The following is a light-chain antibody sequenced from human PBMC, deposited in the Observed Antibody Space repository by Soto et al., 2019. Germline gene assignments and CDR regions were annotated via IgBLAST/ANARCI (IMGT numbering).Light chain of an antibody. CDR1: QSVDSSF. V-gene: IGKV3-20*01. J-gene: IGKJ1*01. CDR2: GAS. Sequence: EIVLTQSPGSLSLSPGERVTLSCRASQSVDSSFFAWYQQKPGQAPRLLIYGASNRATGIPDRFSGSGSGTDFTLTISRLEPEDVAVYYCQQYVSSVTFGQGTKVEIK. CDR3: QQYVSSVT.